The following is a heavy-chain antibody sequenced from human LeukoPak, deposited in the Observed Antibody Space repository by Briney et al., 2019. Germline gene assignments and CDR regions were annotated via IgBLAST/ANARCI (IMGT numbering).Heavy chain of an antibody. J-gene: IGHJ4*02. CDR3: AKLAEIDH. CDR2: MTGSSVIT. V-gene: IGHV3-23*01. CDR1: GFNFNNFA. Sequence: VGALRLSCAASGFNFNNFAMSWVRQAPGKGPEWLSAMTGSSVITYYAESVKGRFTISRDYSKSMVYLQMTSLRVEDTAIYYCAKLAEIDHWGPGTLVTVSS.